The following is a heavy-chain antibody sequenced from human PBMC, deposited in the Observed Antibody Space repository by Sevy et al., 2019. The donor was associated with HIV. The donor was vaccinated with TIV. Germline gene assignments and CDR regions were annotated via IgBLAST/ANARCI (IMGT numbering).Heavy chain of an antibody. Sequence: GGSLRLSCAASGFTVSSNYMSWVRQAPGKGLEWVSVIYSGGSTYYADSVKGRFTISRDNSKNTLYLQMNSLRAEDTAVYYCAREWVPESLSSSGYTRTFDYWGQGTLVTVSS. J-gene: IGHJ4*02. CDR2: IYSGGST. CDR1: GFTVSSNY. D-gene: IGHD3-22*01. V-gene: IGHV3-66*01. CDR3: AREWVPESLSSSGYTRTFDY.